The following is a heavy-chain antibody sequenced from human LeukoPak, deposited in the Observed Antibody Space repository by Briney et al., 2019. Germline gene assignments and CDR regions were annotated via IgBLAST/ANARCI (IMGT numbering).Heavy chain of an antibody. CDR1: GGSFSGYY. Sequence: SETLSLTCAVYGGSFSGYYWSWIRQPPGKGLEWIGEINHSGSTNYNPSLKSRVTISVDTSKNQFSLKLSSVTAADTAVYYCARHGERWLQGIDYWGQGTLVTVSS. J-gene: IGHJ4*02. CDR2: INHSGST. V-gene: IGHV4-34*01. D-gene: IGHD5-24*01. CDR3: ARHGERWLQGIDY.